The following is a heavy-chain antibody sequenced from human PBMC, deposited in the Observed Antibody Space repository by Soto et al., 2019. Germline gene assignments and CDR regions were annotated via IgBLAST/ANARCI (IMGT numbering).Heavy chain of an antibody. Sequence: SETLSLTCTVSGGSISSGDYYWSWIRQPPGKGLEWIGYIYYSGSTYYNPSLKSRVTISVDTSKNQFSLKLSSVTAADTAVYYCARAYIVDTAMAIDYWGQGTLVTVSS. CDR3: ARAYIVDTAMAIDY. CDR2: IYYSGST. V-gene: IGHV4-30-4*01. D-gene: IGHD5-18*01. J-gene: IGHJ4*02. CDR1: GGSISSGDYY.